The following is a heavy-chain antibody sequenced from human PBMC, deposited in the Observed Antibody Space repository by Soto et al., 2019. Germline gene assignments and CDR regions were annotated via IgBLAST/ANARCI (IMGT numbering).Heavy chain of an antibody. CDR3: ATSGHCGRLRCSSFDM. J-gene: IGHJ3*02. CDR1: RFTLRNYV. CDR2: TGGSGDT. Sequence: EVQLLESGGGLVQPGGSLRLSCAASRFTLRNYVVNWVRQAPGKGLEWVSTTGGSGDTYYPDSVKGRFTISRDNSKNTVYLEMITLRAEDTAVYYCATSGHCGRLRCSSFDMWGQGTVVTVSS. D-gene: IGHD2-2*01. V-gene: IGHV3-23*01.